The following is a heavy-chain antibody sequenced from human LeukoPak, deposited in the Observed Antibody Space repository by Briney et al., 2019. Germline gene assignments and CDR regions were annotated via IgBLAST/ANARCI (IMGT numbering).Heavy chain of an antibody. CDR1: GGSISSGGYY. Sequence: SETLSLTCTVSGGSISSGGYYWSWVRQHPGKGLEWIGYIYYSGSTYYNPSLKSRVTISVDTSKNQFSLKLSSVTAADTAVYYCASIAVAGLNFDYWGQGTLVTVSS. CDR3: ASIAVAGLNFDY. D-gene: IGHD6-19*01. CDR2: IYYSGST. V-gene: IGHV4-31*03. J-gene: IGHJ4*02.